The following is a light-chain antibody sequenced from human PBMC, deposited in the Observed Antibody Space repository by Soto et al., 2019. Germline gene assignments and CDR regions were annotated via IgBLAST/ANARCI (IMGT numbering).Light chain of an antibody. CDR2: RNN. V-gene: IGLV1-47*01. CDR3: AAWDDSLSVVV. Sequence: QSVLTQPPSASGTPGQRVTISCSGSSSDIGSNYVYWYQQLPGTAPKLLIYRNNQLPSGVPDRFSGSKSGSSASLAISGLRSEDEADYYCAAWDDSLSVVVFGGGTKLTVL. J-gene: IGLJ2*01. CDR1: SSDIGSNY.